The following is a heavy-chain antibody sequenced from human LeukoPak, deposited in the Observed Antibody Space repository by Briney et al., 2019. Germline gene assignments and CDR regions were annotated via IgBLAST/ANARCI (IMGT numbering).Heavy chain of an antibody. CDR2: INPNSGGT. CDR3: ARDKPRHRYYYDSSGYSPRYAFDI. J-gene: IGHJ3*02. V-gene: IGHV1-2*02. D-gene: IGHD3-22*01. Sequence: ASVKVSCKASGYTFTGDYMHWVRQAPGQGLEWMGWINPNSGGTYYAQKFQGRVTMTRDTSISTAYMELRSLRSDDTAVYYCARDKPRHRYYYDSSGYSPRYAFDIWGQGTMVTVSS. CDR1: GYTFTGDY.